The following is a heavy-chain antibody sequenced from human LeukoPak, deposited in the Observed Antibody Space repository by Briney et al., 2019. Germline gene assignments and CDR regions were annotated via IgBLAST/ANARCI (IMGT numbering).Heavy chain of an antibody. CDR1: GFTVSSNY. J-gene: IGHJ6*02. D-gene: IGHD1-7*01. CDR3: AKAPAGTIFYYYYGMDV. Sequence: PGGSLRLSCAASGFTVSSNYMSWVRQAPGKGLEWVSVIYSGGSTYYADSVKGRFTISRDNSKNTLYLQMNSLRAEDTAVYYCAKAPAGTIFYYYYGMDVWGQGTTVTVSS. CDR2: IYSGGST. V-gene: IGHV3-53*01.